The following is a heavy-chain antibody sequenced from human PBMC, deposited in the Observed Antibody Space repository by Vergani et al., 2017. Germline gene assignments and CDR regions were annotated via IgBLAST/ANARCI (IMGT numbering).Heavy chain of an antibody. J-gene: IGHJ6*03. CDR2: IYTSGST. CDR3: ARDSRVAVAAYYYYYYMDV. D-gene: IGHD6-19*01. Sequence: QVQLQESGPGLVKPSETLSLTCTVSGGSISSYYWSWIRQPAGKGLEWIGRIYTSGSTNYNPSLKSRVTMSVDTSKNQFSLKLSSVTAADTAVYYCARDSRVAVAAYYYYYYMDVWGKGTTVTVSS. V-gene: IGHV4-4*07. CDR1: GGSISSYY.